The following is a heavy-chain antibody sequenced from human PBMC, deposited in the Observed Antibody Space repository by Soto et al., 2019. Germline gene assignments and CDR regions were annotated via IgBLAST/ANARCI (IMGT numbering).Heavy chain of an antibody. D-gene: IGHD3-22*01. CDR2: FTGIGFQI. J-gene: IGHJ4*02. CDR3: AREKDYYDSSGYYCFDY. CDR1: VFTISTYA. Sequence: GGSLRLSCAASVFTISTYAMTWVRQAPGKGLECVSGFTGIGFQIHYADSVKGRFTISKDNSKNTLYLQMSSLRDEDTAVYYCAREKDYYDSSGYYCFDYWGQGTLVTVSS. V-gene: IGHV3-23*01.